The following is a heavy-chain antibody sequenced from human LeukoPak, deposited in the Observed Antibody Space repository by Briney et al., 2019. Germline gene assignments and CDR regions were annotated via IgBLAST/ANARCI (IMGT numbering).Heavy chain of an antibody. CDR2: ISGGGETT. Sequence: GGSLRLSCAASGFTFNNYAMNWVRQAPGKGLEWVSSISGGGETTYYADSAKGRFTISRDSSQNTLYLQMNGLRAEDTAVYYCARDYADYVGYFFFDYWGQGTLVTVSS. V-gene: IGHV3-23*01. D-gene: IGHD4-17*01. CDR3: ARDYADYVGYFFFDY. J-gene: IGHJ4*02. CDR1: GFTFNNYA.